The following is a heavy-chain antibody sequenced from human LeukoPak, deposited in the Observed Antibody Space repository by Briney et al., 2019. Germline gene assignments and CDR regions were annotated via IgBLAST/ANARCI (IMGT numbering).Heavy chain of an antibody. CDR2: ISDNGVGT. D-gene: IGHD5-18*01. V-gene: IGHV3-23*01. J-gene: IGHJ4*02. CDR1: GFTFSNYA. CDR3: AKSPRGYTYGHTEYYFDF. Sequence: WGSLRLSCAASGFTFSNYAMSWVRQAPGKGLEWVSAISDNGVGTYYADSVKGRFTISRDNSKNTLYLQMNSLRAEDTAIYYCAKSPRGYTYGHTEYYFDFWGQGTLVTVSS.